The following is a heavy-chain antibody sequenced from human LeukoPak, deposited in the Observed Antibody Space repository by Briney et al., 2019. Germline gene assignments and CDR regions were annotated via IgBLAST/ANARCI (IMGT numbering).Heavy chain of an antibody. D-gene: IGHD4-17*01. CDR3: ARETGLYGDYGRGLSDY. J-gene: IGHJ4*02. Sequence: PGGSLRLSCAASGFTFSSYGVHWVRQAPGKGLEWVAVIWYDGSNKYYADSVKGRFTISRDNSKNTLYLQMNSLRAEDTAVYYCARETGLYGDYGRGLSDYWGQGTLVTVSS. CDR2: IWYDGSNK. V-gene: IGHV3-33*01. CDR1: GFTFSSYG.